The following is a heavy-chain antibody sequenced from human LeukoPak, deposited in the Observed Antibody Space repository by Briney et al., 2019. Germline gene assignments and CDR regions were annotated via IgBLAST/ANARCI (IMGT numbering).Heavy chain of an antibody. Sequence: GEPLKISPTAPVHAPTTHFPPRVPQMLGQALEFIPTIYPGDSDTIYSPSFQGQVTISADKSISTAYRQWSSLKASHTAMYYCASHPYDSSGYYYHAFDIWGQGTMVTVSS. V-gene: IGHV5-51*01. D-gene: IGHD3-22*01. CDR3: ASHPYDSSGYYYHAFDI. CDR1: VHAPTTHF. CDR2: IYPGDSDT. J-gene: IGHJ3*02.